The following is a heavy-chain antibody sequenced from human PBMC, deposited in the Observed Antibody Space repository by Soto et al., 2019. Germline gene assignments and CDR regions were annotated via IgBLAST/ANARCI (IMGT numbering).Heavy chain of an antibody. V-gene: IGHV3-30*18. CDR3: GKGGVRVLVGAPGQYGMGV. CDR1: GFTFSSYG. Sequence: QVQLVESGGGVVQPGRSLRLSCEASGFTFSSYGMHWVRQAPGKGLEWVAVISFDGSKTYYADSVKGRFTISRDNSKNKVNLEKNRLRAGETGGYLLGKGGVRVLVGAPGQYGMGVWGPGTTGTVSS. D-gene: IGHD2-8*02. J-gene: IGHJ6*02. CDR2: ISFDGSKT.